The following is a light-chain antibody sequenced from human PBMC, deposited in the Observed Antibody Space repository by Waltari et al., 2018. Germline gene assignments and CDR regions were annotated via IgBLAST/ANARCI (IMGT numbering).Light chain of an antibody. Sequence: QSALTQPPSASGSPGQSVTISCTGTSSHVGGHNHVSWYQQHPGKAPKLMIYEVSKRPSGVPDRFSGSKSGNTASLTVSGLQAEDEADYYCSSYAGSNNVVFGGGTKLTVL. J-gene: IGLJ2*01. CDR3: SSYAGSNNVV. CDR2: EVS. V-gene: IGLV2-8*01. CDR1: SSHVGGHNH.